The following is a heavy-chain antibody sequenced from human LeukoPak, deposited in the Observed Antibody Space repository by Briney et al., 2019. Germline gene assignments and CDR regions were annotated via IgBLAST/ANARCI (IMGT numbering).Heavy chain of an antibody. Sequence: GRSLRLSCAASGFTFSSYGMHWVRQAPGKGLEWVAVISYDGSNKYYADSVKGRFTISRDNSKNTLYLQMNSLRAEDTAVYYCSRSGYRTNGVCYINYYGMDVWGQGTTVSVSS. V-gene: IGHV3-30*03. J-gene: IGHJ6*02. CDR1: GFTFSSYG. D-gene: IGHD2-8*01. CDR2: ISYDGSNK. CDR3: SRSGYRTNGVCYINYYGMDV.